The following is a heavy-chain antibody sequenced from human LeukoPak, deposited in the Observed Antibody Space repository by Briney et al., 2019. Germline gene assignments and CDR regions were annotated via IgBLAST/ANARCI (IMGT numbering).Heavy chain of an antibody. CDR2: IYYSGST. Sequence: SETQSLTCTVSGGSISSHYWSWIRQPPGKGLEWIGYIYYSGSTNYNPSLKSRVTISVDTSKNQFSLKLSSVTAADTAVYYCARSLNYYDFWSGYPTYYFDYWGQGTLVTVSS. CDR1: GGSISSHY. V-gene: IGHV4-59*11. D-gene: IGHD3-3*01. CDR3: ARSLNYYDFWSGYPTYYFDY. J-gene: IGHJ4*02.